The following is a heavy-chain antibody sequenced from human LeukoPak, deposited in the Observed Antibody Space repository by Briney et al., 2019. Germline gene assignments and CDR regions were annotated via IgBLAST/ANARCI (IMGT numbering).Heavy chain of an antibody. CDR1: GGSLSGYY. CDR2: INHSGST. D-gene: IGHD3-10*01. CDR3: ARGFNYYGSGSLIEY. J-gene: IGHJ4*02. V-gene: IGHV4-34*01. Sequence: SETLSLTCDVYGGSLSGYYWSWIRQPPGKGLEWNGEINHSGSTNYNPSLKSRVTISVDRSKNQFPLKLSSVTAADTAVYYCARGFNYYGSGSLIEYWGQGTLVTVSS.